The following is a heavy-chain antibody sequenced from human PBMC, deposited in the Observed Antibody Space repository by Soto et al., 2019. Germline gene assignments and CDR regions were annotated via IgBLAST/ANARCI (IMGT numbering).Heavy chain of an antibody. CDR2: IDWDDDK. CDR1: GFSLSTSAVG. V-gene: IGHV2-5*02. Sequence: SGPTLVNPAQTLTLTCTFSGFSLSTSAVGVGWIRQPPGKALEWLAIIDWDDDKHYSPSLKSRLVITKITSKNQVVLTMTNMDPVDTATYFCARSKYGSAWTLDYWGQGTLVTVSS. D-gene: IGHD6-19*01. CDR3: ARSKYGSAWTLDY. J-gene: IGHJ4*02.